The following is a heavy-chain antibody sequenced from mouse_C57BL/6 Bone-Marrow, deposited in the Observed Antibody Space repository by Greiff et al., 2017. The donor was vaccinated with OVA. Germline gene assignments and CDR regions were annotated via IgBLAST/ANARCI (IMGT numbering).Heavy chain of an antibody. CDR1: GYSITSGYY. Sequence: EVHLVESGPGLVKPSQSLSLTCSVTGYSITSGYYWNWIRQFPGNKLEWMGYISYDGSNNYNPSLKNRISITRDTSKNQFCLKLNSVTTEDTATYYCARALDWGQGTTLTVSS. CDR3: ARALD. J-gene: IGHJ2*01. V-gene: IGHV3-6*01. CDR2: ISYDGSN.